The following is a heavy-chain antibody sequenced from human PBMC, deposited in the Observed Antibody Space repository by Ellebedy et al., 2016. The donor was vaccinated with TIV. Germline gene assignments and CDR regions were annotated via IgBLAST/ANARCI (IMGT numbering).Heavy chain of an antibody. V-gene: IGHV1-8*01. Sequence: AASVKVSCKASGYTFTSYDINWVRQATGQGLEWMGWMNPNSGSTGYAQKFQGRVTMTRNTSISTAYMELSSLRSEDTAVYYCARGGRGSSSWEFDYWGQGTLVTVSS. J-gene: IGHJ4*02. CDR3: ARGGRGSSSWEFDY. CDR1: GYTFTSYD. D-gene: IGHD6-13*01. CDR2: MNPNSGST.